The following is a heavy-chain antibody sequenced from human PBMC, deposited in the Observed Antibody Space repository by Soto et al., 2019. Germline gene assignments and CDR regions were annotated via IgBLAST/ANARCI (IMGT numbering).Heavy chain of an antibody. V-gene: IGHV4-59*01. CDR3: ARVSRTFGVPGNWFDP. Sequence: SETLSLTCTVSGGSISSYHWSWIRQPPGKGLEWIGYIYYSGSTNYNPSLKSRVTISVDTSKNQFSLELSSVTAADTAVYYCARVSRTFGVPGNWFDPWGQGTLVTVSS. D-gene: IGHD3-3*01. J-gene: IGHJ5*02. CDR1: GGSISSYH. CDR2: IYYSGST.